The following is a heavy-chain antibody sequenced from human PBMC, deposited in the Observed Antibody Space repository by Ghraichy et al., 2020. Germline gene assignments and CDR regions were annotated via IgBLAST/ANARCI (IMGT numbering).Heavy chain of an antibody. CDR1: GYTLTELS. V-gene: IGHV1-24*01. Sequence: ASVKVSCKVSGYTLTELSMHWVRQAPGKGLEWMGGFDPEDGETIYAQKFQGRVTMTEDTSTDTAYMELSSLRSEDTAVYYCATPGVAAGPYYYYMDVWGKGTTVTVSS. CDR3: ATPGVAAGPYYYYMDV. CDR2: FDPEDGET. D-gene: IGHD2-15*01. J-gene: IGHJ6*03.